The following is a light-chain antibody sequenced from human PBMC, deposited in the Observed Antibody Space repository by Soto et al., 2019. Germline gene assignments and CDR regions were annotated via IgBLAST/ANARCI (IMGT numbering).Light chain of an antibody. CDR2: QIS. Sequence: DIVMTQTPLSSPVTLGQPASISCRSSQSLLHSDGNTYLSWLQQRPGQPPRLLIYQISNRFSGVPDRFSGSRAATDFTLKISRVESDDVGIYYWMQYTRLRTFGQWTKVEVK. CDR3: MQYTRLRT. J-gene: IGKJ1*01. CDR1: QSLLHSDGNTY. V-gene: IGKV2-24*01.